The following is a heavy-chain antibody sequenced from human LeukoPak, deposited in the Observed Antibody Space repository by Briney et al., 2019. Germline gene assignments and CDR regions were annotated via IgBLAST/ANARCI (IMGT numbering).Heavy chain of an antibody. Sequence: SETLSLTCTVSGGSISSSSYYWGWIRQPPGKGLEWIGSIYYSGSTYYNPSLKSRVTISVDTSKNQFSLKLSSVTAADTAVYYCARLSEFGVVYRPHYFDYWGQGALVTVSS. J-gene: IGHJ4*02. D-gene: IGHD3-3*01. CDR3: ARLSEFGVVYRPHYFDY. V-gene: IGHV4-39*01. CDR2: IYYSGST. CDR1: GGSISSSSYY.